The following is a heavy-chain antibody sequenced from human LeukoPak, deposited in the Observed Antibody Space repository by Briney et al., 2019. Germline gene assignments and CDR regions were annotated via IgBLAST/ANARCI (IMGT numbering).Heavy chain of an antibody. CDR1: GFTFSAYN. CDR3: ARDMTFCSGGSCYSLGFDI. D-gene: IGHD2-15*01. CDR2: ISSSRGTI. V-gene: IGHV3-48*02. J-gene: IGHJ3*02. Sequence: SGGSLRLSCAASGFTFSAYNMNWVRQAPGKGLEWFSYISSSRGTIYYADSVKGRFTISRDNAKNSLYLQMNSLRDEDTAVYYCARDMTFCSGGSCYSLGFDIWGQGTMGTVSS.